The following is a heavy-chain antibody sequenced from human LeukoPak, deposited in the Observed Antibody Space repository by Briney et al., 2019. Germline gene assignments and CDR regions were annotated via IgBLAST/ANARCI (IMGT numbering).Heavy chain of an antibody. CDR3: AREPGTSLDH. J-gene: IGHJ4*02. V-gene: IGHV3-21*01. CDR1: GFTFRDYN. CDR2: ISESSSII. Sequence: GGSLRLSCAASGFTFRDYNMSWVRQAPGKGLEWVSSISESSSIIQYADSLKGRFTISRDNAKNTLHLQMNSLRAEDTAVYYCAREPGTSLDHWGQGTLVTVSS. D-gene: IGHD2-2*01.